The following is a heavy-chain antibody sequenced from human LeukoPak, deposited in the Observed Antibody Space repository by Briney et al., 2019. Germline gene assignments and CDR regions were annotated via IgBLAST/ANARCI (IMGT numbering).Heavy chain of an antibody. CDR1: GGSISSGSYW. V-gene: IGHV4-31*03. CDR3: ARGHRTSSAYHCNAMDV. CDR2: HYYSGNT. D-gene: IGHD2-8*01. Sequence: SETLSLACTVSGGSISSGSYWWSWIRQHPERGLEWIGYHYYSGNTYYNPSLKSRVSISVDTSKNQLSLTLTSVTAADTAVYYCARGHRTSSAYHCNAMDVWGQGTTVTVSS. J-gene: IGHJ6*02.